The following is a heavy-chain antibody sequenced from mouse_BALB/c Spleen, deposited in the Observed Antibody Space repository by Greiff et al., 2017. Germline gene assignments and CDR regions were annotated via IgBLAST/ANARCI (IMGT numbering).Heavy chain of an antibody. CDR1: GFTFSSYT. J-gene: IGHJ1*01. D-gene: IGHD1-2*01. CDR2: ISSGGSYT. V-gene: IGHV5-6-4*01. CDR3: TRDGIHDYGYWYFDV. Sequence: EVKLMESGGGLVKPGGSLKLSCAASGFTFSSYTMSWVRQTPEKRLEWVATISSGGSYTYYPDSVKGRFTISRDNAKNTLYLQMSSLKSEDTAMYYCTRDGIHDYGYWYFDVWGAGTTVTVSS.